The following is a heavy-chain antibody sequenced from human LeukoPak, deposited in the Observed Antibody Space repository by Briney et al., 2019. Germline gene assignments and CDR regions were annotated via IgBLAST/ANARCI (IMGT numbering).Heavy chain of an antibody. D-gene: IGHD3-22*01. CDR3: AKDAKPYYYDSSGYDYAGAFDI. CDR1: GFTFSSYA. CDR2: ISGSGGST. Sequence: GGSLRLSCAASGFTFSSYAMSWVRQAPGKGLEWVSAISGSGGSTYYADSVKGRFTISRDNSKNTLHLQMNSLRAEDTAVYYCAKDAKPYYYDSSGYDYAGAFDIWGQGTMVTVSS. J-gene: IGHJ3*02. V-gene: IGHV3-23*01.